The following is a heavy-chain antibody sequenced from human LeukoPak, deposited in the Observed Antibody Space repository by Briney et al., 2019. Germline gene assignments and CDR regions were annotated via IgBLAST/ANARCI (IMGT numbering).Heavy chain of an antibody. D-gene: IGHD3-3*01. V-gene: IGHV3-48*01. CDR1: GFTFSSYS. J-gene: IGHJ4*02. Sequence: PGGSLRLSCAASGFTFSSYSMNWVRQAPGKGLEWVSYISSSSSTTYYADSVKGRFTISRDNAKNSLYLQMNSLRAEDTAVYYCARDRRRFLEWLLYDYWGQGTLVTVSS. CDR3: ARDRRRFLEWLLYDY. CDR2: ISSSSSTT.